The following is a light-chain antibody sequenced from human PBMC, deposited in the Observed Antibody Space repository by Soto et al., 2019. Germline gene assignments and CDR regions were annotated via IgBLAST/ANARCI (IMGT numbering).Light chain of an antibody. V-gene: IGKV3-20*01. CDR1: QSVSNNY. CDR3: PQYGTSRLT. Sequence: EIVVLSSPGTLSLSQGESATLSCRTCQSVSNNYLARYQQKPGQAPRLLIYGAATRASDVPDRFSGSGSGADFARTIDRLEPEDFALYYCPQYGTSRLTIGAGTKVDIK. J-gene: IGKJ3*01. CDR2: GAA.